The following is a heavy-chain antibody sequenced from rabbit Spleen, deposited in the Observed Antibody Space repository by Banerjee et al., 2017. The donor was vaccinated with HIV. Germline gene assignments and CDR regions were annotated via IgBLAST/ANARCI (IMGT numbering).Heavy chain of an antibody. Sequence: QEQLVESGGGLVQPEGSLTLTCKASGFSFSDRDVMCWVRQAPGNGLQWIACINASTAKPVYATWASGRFTISRTSSTTVTLRMTSLTAADRATYFCARDLAAIIGWNFALWGQGTLVTVS. V-gene: IGHV1S45*01. D-gene: IGHD4-1*01. J-gene: IGHJ6*01. CDR3: ARDLAAIIGWNFAL. CDR1: GFSFSDRDV. CDR2: INASTAKP.